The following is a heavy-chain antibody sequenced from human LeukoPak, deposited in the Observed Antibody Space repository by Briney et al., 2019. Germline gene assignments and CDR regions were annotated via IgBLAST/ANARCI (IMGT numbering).Heavy chain of an antibody. V-gene: IGHV3-30*02. CDR2: IRYDGSNK. Sequence: PGGSLRLSCAASGFTFSSYGMHWVRQAPGKGLEWVAFIRYDGSNKYYADSVKGRFTISRDNSKNTLYLQMNSLRAEDTAVYYCAKDRIRYGVNYYYYMDVWGKGTTVTVSS. CDR1: GFTFSSYG. J-gene: IGHJ6*03. D-gene: IGHD2-15*01. CDR3: AKDRIRYGVNYYYYMDV.